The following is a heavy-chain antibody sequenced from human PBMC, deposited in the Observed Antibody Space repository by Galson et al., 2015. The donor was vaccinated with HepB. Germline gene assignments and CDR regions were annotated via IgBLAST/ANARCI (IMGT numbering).Heavy chain of an antibody. D-gene: IGHD6-13*01. CDR3: TTENGSSWYSDWYFDL. J-gene: IGHJ2*01. CDR2: IKSKTDGGTT. V-gene: IGHV3-15*01. CDR1: GFTFSNAW. Sequence: SLRLSCAASGFTFSNAWMSWVRQAPGKGLEWVGRIKSKTDGGTTDYAAPVKGRFTISRDDSKNTLYLQMNSLKTEDTAVYYCTTENGSSWYSDWYFDLWGRGTLVTVSS.